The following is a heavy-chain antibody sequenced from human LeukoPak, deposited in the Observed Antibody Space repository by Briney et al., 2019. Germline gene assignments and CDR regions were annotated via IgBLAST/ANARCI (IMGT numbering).Heavy chain of an antibody. Sequence: SETLSLTCVVYGGSFSGYSWSWIRQPPGKGLEWIGEINQRRNTNYNPSLKSRVTISIDTSKNQFSLRLSSVTAADTAVYYCARHGWHAWYFDLWGRGTLVTVSS. CDR1: GGSFSGYS. CDR3: ARHGWHAWYFDL. CDR2: INQRRNT. D-gene: IGHD6-19*01. J-gene: IGHJ2*01. V-gene: IGHV4-34*01.